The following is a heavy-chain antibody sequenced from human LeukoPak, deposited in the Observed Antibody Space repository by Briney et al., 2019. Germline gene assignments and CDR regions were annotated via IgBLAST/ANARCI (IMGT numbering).Heavy chain of an antibody. CDR3: ARARMYYYGSGSYVDY. J-gene: IGHJ4*02. D-gene: IGHD3-10*01. Sequence: ASVKVSCKASGYTFTGYYMHWVRQAPGQGLEWMGWINPNSGGTNYAQKFQGRVTMTRDTSISTAYMELSRLRSDDTAVYYCARARMYYYGSGSYVDYWGQGTLFAVSS. V-gene: IGHV1-2*02. CDR1: GYTFTGYY. CDR2: INPNSGGT.